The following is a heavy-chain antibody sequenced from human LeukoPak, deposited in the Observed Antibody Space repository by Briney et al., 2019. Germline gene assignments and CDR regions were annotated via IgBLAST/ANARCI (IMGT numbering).Heavy chain of an antibody. V-gene: IGHV1-18*01. CDR3: ARGRKNYCSGGSCYLNWFDP. Sequence: ASVKVSCKASGYTFTSYGISWVRQAPEQGLEWMGWISAYNGNTNYAQKLQGRVTMTTDTSTSTAYMELRSLRSDDTAVYYCARGRKNYCSGGSCYLNWFDPWGQGTLVTVSS. CDR1: GYTFTSYG. J-gene: IGHJ5*02. D-gene: IGHD2-15*01. CDR2: ISAYNGNT.